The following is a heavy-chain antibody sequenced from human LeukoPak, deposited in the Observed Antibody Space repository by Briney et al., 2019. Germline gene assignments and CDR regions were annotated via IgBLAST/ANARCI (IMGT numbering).Heavy chain of an antibody. CDR1: GYTFTGYY. D-gene: IGHD1-26*01. CDR2: INPNNGGT. CDR3: ARDRGGSYSDY. V-gene: IGHV1-2*06. J-gene: IGHJ4*02. Sequence: GASVKVSCKASGYTFTGYYMHWVRQAPGQGLEWMGRINPNNGGTNYAQKFQGRVTMSRDTSISTAYMELSRLRSDDTAVYYCARDRGGSYSDYWGQGTLVTVSS.